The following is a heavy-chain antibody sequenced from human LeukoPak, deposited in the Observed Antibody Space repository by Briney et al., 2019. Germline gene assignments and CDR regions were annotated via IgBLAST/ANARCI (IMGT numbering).Heavy chain of an antibody. Sequence: GGSLRLSCAASGFTFSSYGMHWVRQAPGKRLEWVAVIWYDGSNKYYADSVKGRFTISRDNSKNTLYLQMNSLRAEDTAVYYCARVRSGNYFDYWGQGTLVTVPS. CDR2: IWYDGSNK. CDR1: GFTFSSYG. CDR3: ARVRSGNYFDY. J-gene: IGHJ4*02. V-gene: IGHV3-33*01.